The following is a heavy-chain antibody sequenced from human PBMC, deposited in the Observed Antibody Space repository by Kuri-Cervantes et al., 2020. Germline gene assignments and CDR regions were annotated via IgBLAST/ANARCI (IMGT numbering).Heavy chain of an antibody. Sequence: GESLKISCAASGFTFSSYAMRWVRQAPGKGLEWVAVISYDGSNKYYADSVKGRFTISRDNAKNSLYLQMNSLRAEDTAVYYCARLSPGDYYYGMDVWGQGTTVTVSS. V-gene: IGHV3-30-3*01. J-gene: IGHJ6*02. CDR1: GFTFSSYA. CDR2: ISYDGSNK. CDR3: ARLSPGDYYYGMDV.